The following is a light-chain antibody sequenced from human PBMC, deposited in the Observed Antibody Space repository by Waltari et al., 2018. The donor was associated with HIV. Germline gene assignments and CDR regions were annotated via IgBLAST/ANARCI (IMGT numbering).Light chain of an antibody. Sequence: QSVLTQPPSASGTPEQRVTISCSGSSSNIGSNTVNWYQQPPGTAPKLLIYNNNQRPSGVPDRFSGSKSGTSASLAISGLQSEDETDYYCATWDDSLNNVVFGGGTKLTVL. CDR3: ATWDDSLNNVV. J-gene: IGLJ2*01. CDR1: SSNIGSNT. V-gene: IGLV1-44*01. CDR2: NNN.